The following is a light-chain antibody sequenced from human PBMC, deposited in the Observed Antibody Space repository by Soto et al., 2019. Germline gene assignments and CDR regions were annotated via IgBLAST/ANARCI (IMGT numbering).Light chain of an antibody. CDR2: DAS. V-gene: IGKV3-20*01. J-gene: IGKJ4*01. CDR3: QQYGDSPVT. CDR1: QSVTNSY. Sequence: EIVLTQSPGTLSLSPGARATLSCRASQSVTNSYLAWSQQKPGQAPRLLIYDASIRATGIPDRFSGRGSGTDFTLTISRLQPEDFAVYYCQQYGDSPVTFGGGTKVDIK.